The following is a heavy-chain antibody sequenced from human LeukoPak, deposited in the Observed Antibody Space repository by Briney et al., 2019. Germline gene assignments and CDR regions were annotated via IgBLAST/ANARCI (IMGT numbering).Heavy chain of an antibody. J-gene: IGHJ3*02. V-gene: IGHV3-7*05. CDR2: KKQDGSEK. Sequence: GGSLRLSCAASGFTFSDYWMSWVRQAPGKGLEWVANKKQDGSEKYYVDSVKGRCTISRDNAKNSLHLQMNSLRAEDTAVYYCARDPSAFDIWGQGTMVTVSS. CDR1: GFTFSDYW. CDR3: ARDPSAFDI.